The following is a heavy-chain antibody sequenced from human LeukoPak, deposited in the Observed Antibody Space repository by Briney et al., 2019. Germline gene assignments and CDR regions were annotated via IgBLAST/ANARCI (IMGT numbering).Heavy chain of an antibody. V-gene: IGHV4-59*01. D-gene: IGHD2-2*01. J-gene: IGHJ3*02. CDR3: ARVFRYQLLPDAFDI. CDR1: GGSISSYY. Sequence: SETLSLTCTVSGGSISSYYWSWIRQPPGKGLEWIGYIYYSGSTNYNPSLKSRVTISVDTSKNQFSLKLSSVTAADTAVYYCARVFRYQLLPDAFDIWGQGTMVTVSS. CDR2: IYYSGST.